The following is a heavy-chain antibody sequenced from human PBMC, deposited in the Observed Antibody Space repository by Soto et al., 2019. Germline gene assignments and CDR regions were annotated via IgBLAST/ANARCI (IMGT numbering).Heavy chain of an antibody. Sequence: SETLSLTCTVSGGSISSYYWSWIRQPPGKGLEWIGYIYYSGSTNYNPSLKSRVTISVDTSKNQFSLKLSSVTAADTAVYYCARAVDDSSGYYYDYWGQGTLVTV. CDR3: ARAVDDSSGYYYDY. V-gene: IGHV4-59*01. CDR2: IYYSGST. D-gene: IGHD3-22*01. CDR1: GGSISSYY. J-gene: IGHJ4*02.